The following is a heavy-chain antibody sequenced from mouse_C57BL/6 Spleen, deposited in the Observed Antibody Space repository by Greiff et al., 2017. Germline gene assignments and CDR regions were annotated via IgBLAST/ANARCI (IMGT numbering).Heavy chain of an antibody. CDR1: GYTFTSYW. CDR3: ARGGQLSLDY. CDR2: INPSDSET. V-gene: IGHV1-61*01. J-gene: IGHJ2*01. Sequence: QVQLQQPGAELVRPGSSVKLSCKASGYTFTSYWMDWVKQRPGQGLEWIGNINPSDSETHYNQKFKDKATLTVDKSSSTAYMQLSSLTSEDSAVYYCARGGQLSLDYWGQGTTLTVSS. D-gene: IGHD3-2*02.